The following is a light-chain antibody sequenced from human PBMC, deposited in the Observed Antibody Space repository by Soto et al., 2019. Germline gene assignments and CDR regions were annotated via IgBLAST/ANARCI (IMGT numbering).Light chain of an antibody. J-gene: IGLJ3*02. CDR3: TSYGGRDNLM. Sequence: QSVLPQPPSASGSPGQSVTISCTGTSSDIGAYNYVSWFQQHPGEAPKLIISEVNKRPSGVPDRFSGSKSGNTASLTVSGLQAEDEADYYCTSYGGRDNLMFGGGTKVTVL. V-gene: IGLV2-8*01. CDR1: SSDIGAYNY. CDR2: EVN.